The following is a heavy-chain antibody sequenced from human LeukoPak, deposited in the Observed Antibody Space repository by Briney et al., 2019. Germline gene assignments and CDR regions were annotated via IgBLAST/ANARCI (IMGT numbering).Heavy chain of an antibody. Sequence: GGSLRLSCAVSGFTFSSYEMNWVRQAPGKGLEWVSYISSSSSYIYYADSVKGRFTISRDNAKNSLYLQMNSLRAEDTAVYYCARDRGIAVARAFDYWGQGTLVTVSS. J-gene: IGHJ4*02. CDR3: ARDRGIAVARAFDY. V-gene: IGHV3-21*05. CDR1: GFTFSSYE. D-gene: IGHD6-19*01. CDR2: ISSSSSYI.